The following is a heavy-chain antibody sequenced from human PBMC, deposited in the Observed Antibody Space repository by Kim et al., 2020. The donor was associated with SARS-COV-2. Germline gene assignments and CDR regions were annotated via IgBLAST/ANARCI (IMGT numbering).Heavy chain of an antibody. V-gene: IGHV4-34*01. J-gene: IGHJ4*02. CDR1: GGSFSGYY. Sequence: SETLSLTCAVYGGSFSGYYWSWIRQPPGKGLEWIGEINHSGSTNYNPSLKSRVTISVDTSKNQFSLKLSSVTAADTAVYYCARSNDYVWGSYRYKPVGWFYFDYWGQGTLVTVSS. CDR2: INHSGST. D-gene: IGHD3-16*02. CDR3: ARSNDYVWGSYRYKPVGWFYFDY.